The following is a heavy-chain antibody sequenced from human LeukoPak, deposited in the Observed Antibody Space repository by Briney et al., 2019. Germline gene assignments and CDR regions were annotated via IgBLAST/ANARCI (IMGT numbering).Heavy chain of an antibody. CDR2: IRDDGSNK. Sequence: GSLRLSCTASGFSFSDYSMNWVRQAPGKGLEWVAFIRDDGSNKYYADSVKGRFTISRDNSKNTLYLQMNSLRAEDTAVYYCAKDTPYSYGPRKPAYYMDVWGKGATVTVSS. J-gene: IGHJ6*03. V-gene: IGHV3-30*02. CDR1: GFSFSDYS. CDR3: AKDTPYSYGPRKPAYYMDV. D-gene: IGHD5-18*01.